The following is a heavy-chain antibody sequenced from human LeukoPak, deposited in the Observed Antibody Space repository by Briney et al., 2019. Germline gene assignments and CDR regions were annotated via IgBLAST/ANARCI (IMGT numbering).Heavy chain of an antibody. V-gene: IGHV3-49*03. D-gene: IGHD6-19*01. J-gene: IGHJ4*02. CDR3: TRDLGGSGWCLFDY. CDR1: GFTLSSYW. Sequence: PGGSLRLSCAASGFTLSSYWMSWFRQAPGKGLEWVGFIRSKAYGGTTEYAASVKGRFTISRDDSKSIAYLQMNSLKTEDTAVYYCTRDLGGSGWCLFDYWGQGTLVTVSS. CDR2: IRSKAYGGTT.